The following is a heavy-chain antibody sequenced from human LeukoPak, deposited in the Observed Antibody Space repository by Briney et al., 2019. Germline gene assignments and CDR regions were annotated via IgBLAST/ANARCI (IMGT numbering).Heavy chain of an antibody. V-gene: IGHV4-59*01. J-gene: IGHJ1*01. CDR2: IYYSGST. D-gene: IGHD3-22*01. CDR3: ARGYYDSSGYYSQH. CDR1: GGSISSYY. Sequence: SETLSLTCTVSGGSISSYYWSWIRQPPGKGLEWIGHIYYSGSTNYNPSLKSRVTISVDTSKNQFSLKLTSVTAADTAVYYCARGYYDSSGYYSQHWGQGTLVTVSS.